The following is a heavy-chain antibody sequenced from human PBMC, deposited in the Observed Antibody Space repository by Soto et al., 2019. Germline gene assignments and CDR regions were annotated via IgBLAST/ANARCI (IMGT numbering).Heavy chain of an antibody. CDR3: AKGGIGWFDP. CDR2: ISYDGGNT. J-gene: IGHJ5*02. CDR1: GFTFSSYA. V-gene: IGHV3-23*01. D-gene: IGHD2-21*01. Sequence: GSLRLSCAASGFTFSSYAMNWVRQAPGRGLEWVSTISYDGGNTYYPHSVKGRFTISRDNSKNTLYLQMNSLRAEDAAVYYCAKGGIGWFDPWGQGTLVTVSS.